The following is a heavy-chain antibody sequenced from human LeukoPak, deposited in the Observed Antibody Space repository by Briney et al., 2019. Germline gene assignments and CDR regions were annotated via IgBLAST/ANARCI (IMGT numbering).Heavy chain of an antibody. D-gene: IGHD3-9*01. CDR2: IRSKANSYAT. Sequence: PGGSLKLSCAAAGFTFSGSAMHWGRQASGKGLELVGRIRSKANSYATAYAASVKGRFTISRDDSKNTAYLQMNSLKTEDTAVYYCTRAEYYDILTGYYTQGWDYWGQGALVTVSS. V-gene: IGHV3-73*01. J-gene: IGHJ4*02. CDR1: GFTFSGSA. CDR3: TRAEYYDILTGYYTQGWDY.